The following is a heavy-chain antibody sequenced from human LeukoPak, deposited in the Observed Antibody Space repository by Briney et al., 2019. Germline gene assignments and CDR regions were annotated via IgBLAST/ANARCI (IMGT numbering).Heavy chain of an antibody. V-gene: IGHV3-74*01. D-gene: IGHD1-26*01. CDR3: ARRSSGSPPYYFGY. Sequence: GGSLRLSCAASRFTFSSYWMHWVRQAPGKGLIWVSRIDPDGTRTNYADSVKGRFTISRDNAKNTLYLQMNSLRAEDTAVYYCARRSSGSPPYYFGYWGQGTLVTVSS. CDR2: IDPDGTRT. CDR1: RFTFSSYW. J-gene: IGHJ4*02.